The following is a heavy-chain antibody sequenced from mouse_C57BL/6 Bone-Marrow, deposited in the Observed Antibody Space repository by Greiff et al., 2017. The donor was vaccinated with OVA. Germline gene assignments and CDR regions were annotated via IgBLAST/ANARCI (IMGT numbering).Heavy chain of an antibody. J-gene: IGHJ4*01. CDR2: ICYDCSN. CDR3: GRETHYYAMDY. V-gene: IGHV3-6*01. CDR1: CHSITSGYY. Sequence: EVKLQESGPGLVKPSQSLSLICSVTCHSITSGYYWHWIRQFPGNKLECMGYICYDCSNNYHSSLKNRISITRDPFQNQFFLKVNSVTTEDTATYYCGRETHYYAMDYWGQGTSVTVSS.